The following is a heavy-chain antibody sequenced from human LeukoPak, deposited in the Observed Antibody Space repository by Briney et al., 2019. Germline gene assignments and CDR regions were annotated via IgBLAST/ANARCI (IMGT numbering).Heavy chain of an antibody. CDR3: ARQGRWYFDL. Sequence: TPSETLSLTCTVSGGSISSYYWSWIRQPPGKGLKWIGYIYYSGSTNYNPSLKSRVTISVDTSKNQFSLKLSSVTAADTAVYYCARQGRWYFDLWGRGTLVTVSS. V-gene: IGHV4-59*08. CDR2: IYYSGST. J-gene: IGHJ2*01. CDR1: GGSISSYY.